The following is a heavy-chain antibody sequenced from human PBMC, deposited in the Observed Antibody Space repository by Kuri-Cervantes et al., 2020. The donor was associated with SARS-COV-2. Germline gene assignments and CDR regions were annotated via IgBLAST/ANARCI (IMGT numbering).Heavy chain of an antibody. CDR2: IYYSGST. J-gene: IGHJ5*02. V-gene: IGHV4-59*12. CDR1: GGSISSYY. CDR3: ARKVVPAAPAPRTPPIYHQPFDP. D-gene: IGHD2-2*01. Sequence: SETLSLTCTVSGGSISSYYWSWIRQPPGKGLEWIGYIYYSGSTNYNPSLKSRVTISVDTSKNQFSLKLSSVTAADTAVYYCARKVVPAAPAPRTPPIYHQPFDPWGQGTLVTVSS.